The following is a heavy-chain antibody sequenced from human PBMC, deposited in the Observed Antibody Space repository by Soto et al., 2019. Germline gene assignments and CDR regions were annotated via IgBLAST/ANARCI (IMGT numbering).Heavy chain of an antibody. CDR2: ITGSGGRP. CDR3: AKATYYYDSSSYYRVYFDY. V-gene: IGHV3-23*01. CDR1: GFTFSDYA. Sequence: PGGSLRLSCAASGFTFSDYAMSWVRQAPGRGLEWVSAITGSGGRPYYADSVKGRFTISRDRTESTLYLQMSGLRAEDTAVYFCAKATYYYDSSSYYRVYFDYWGQGTLVTVSS. D-gene: IGHD3-22*01. J-gene: IGHJ4*02.